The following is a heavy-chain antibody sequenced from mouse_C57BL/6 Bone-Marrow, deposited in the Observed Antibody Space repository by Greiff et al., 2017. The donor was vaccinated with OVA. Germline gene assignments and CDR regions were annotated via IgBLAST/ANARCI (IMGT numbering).Heavy chain of an antibody. V-gene: IGHV5-6*01. Sequence: EVQLVESGGDLVKPGGSLKLSCAASGFTFSSYGMSWVRQTPDKRLEWVATISSCGSYTYYPDSVKGRFTISRDNAKNTLYLQMSSLKSEDTAMYYCARGGDYWGQGTTLTVSS. J-gene: IGHJ2*01. CDR2: ISSCGSYT. CDR1: GFTFSSYG. CDR3: ARGGDY.